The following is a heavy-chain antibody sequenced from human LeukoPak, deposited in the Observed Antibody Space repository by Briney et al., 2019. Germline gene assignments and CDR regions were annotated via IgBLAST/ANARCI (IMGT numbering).Heavy chain of an antibody. CDR1: GFIFSNYA. V-gene: IGHV3-23*01. Sequence: GGSLRLSCAASGFIFSNYAMSWVRQAPGKGLEWVSAIDSTGAYTWYADSVKGRFTISKDSSKTILYLQMNSLRAGDTAIYYCTKDRRGPAAGTWYFDSWGQGTLVTVSS. CDR2: IDSTGAYT. J-gene: IGHJ4*02. D-gene: IGHD6-13*01. CDR3: TKDRRGPAAGTWYFDS.